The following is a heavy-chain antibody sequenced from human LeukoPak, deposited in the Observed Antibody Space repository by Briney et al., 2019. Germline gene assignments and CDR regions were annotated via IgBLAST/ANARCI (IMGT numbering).Heavy chain of an antibody. Sequence: GASVKVSCKASGYTFTSYGISWVRQAPGQGLEWMGWISAYNGNTNYAQKLQGRVTMTTDTSTSTAYMELRSLRSDDTAVYYCARVGDIVVVPAAIDESGPYLDYWGQGTLVTVSS. D-gene: IGHD2-2*02. CDR3: ARVGDIVVVPAAIDESGPYLDY. CDR1: GYTFTSYG. V-gene: IGHV1-18*01. CDR2: ISAYNGNT. J-gene: IGHJ4*02.